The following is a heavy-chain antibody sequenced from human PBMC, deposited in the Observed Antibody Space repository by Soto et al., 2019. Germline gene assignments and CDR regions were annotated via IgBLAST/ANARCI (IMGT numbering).Heavy chain of an antibody. CDR1: GYTFTSYG. J-gene: IGHJ6*02. Sequence: QVQLVQSGAEVKKPGASVKVSCKASGYTFTSYGISWVRQAPGQGLEWMGWISAYNGNTNYAQKRQGRVTMTTDTSTRTAYMELRSLSSDDTAVYYCARQISSSWPGTFWDYYGMDVWGQGTTVTVSS. CDR3: ARQISSSWPGTFWDYYGMDV. CDR2: ISAYNGNT. V-gene: IGHV1-18*01. D-gene: IGHD6-13*01.